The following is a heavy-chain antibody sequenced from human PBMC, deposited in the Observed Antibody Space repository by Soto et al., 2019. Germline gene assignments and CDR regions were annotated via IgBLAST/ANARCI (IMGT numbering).Heavy chain of an antibody. CDR2: INPHSGAT. CDR1: GYIFSANY. J-gene: IGHJ5*02. CDR3: LRALALGFLNWFDP. Sequence: QVILVQSGAEVQKPGASLKVSCKASGYIFSANYMHWVRQAPGQGLEWLGWINPHSGATNYAQKFLGRVTMSADTSASTAYMDLARLKSDDTAVYYCLRALALGFLNWFDPWGRGTLVTVSS. V-gene: IGHV1-2*02. D-gene: IGHD3-3*01.